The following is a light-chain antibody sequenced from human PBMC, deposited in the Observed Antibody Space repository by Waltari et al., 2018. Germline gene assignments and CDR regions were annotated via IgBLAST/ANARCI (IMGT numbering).Light chain of an antibody. CDR2: NNN. CDR3: AAWDDSLNVS. J-gene: IGLJ2*01. V-gene: IGLV1-44*01. Sequence: QSALTQPPSASGTPGQRVTISCSGSTSNIGRNTVNWYQQLPGTATKLLIYNNNQRPSGVPDRFSGSKSGTSASLAISGLQSEDEADYYCAAWDDSLNVSFGGGTKLTVL. CDR1: TSNIGRNT.